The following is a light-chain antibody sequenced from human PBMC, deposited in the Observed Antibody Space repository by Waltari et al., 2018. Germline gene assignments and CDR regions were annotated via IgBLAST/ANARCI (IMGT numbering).Light chain of an antibody. CDR3: AAWDDSLSGVV. CDR1: SSTIGSNY. CDR2: RNN. Sequence: QSMLTQPPSASGTPGQRVTISCSGSSSTIGSNYVYWYQQLPGTAPKLLIYRNNQRPSGVPDRFSGSKSGTSASLAISGLRSEDEADYYCAAWDDSLSGVVFGGGTKLTVL. J-gene: IGLJ2*01. V-gene: IGLV1-47*01.